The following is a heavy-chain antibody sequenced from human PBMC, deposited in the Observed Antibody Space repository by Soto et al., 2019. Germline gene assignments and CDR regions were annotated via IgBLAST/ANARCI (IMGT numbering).Heavy chain of an antibody. CDR2: ISAYNGYT. V-gene: IGHV1-18*01. CDR3: ATDPPPPYY. J-gene: IGHJ4*02. CDR1: GYTFASYA. Sequence: QVQLVQSGAEVKKPGASVKVSCKASGYTFASYAISWMRQAPGQGLEWMGWISAYNGYTNYALKLQGRVTITTDTSTSTAYMEPTSLSSDDTAVYYCATDPPPPYYWGPGTLVTVSS.